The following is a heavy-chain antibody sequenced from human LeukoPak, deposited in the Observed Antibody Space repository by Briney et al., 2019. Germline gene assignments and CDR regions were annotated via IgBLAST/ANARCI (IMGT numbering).Heavy chain of an antibody. D-gene: IGHD3-22*01. Sequence: GGSLRLSCAASGFTFSSYPVSWVRQAPGRGLEWVSAITSSGGTYYIASVRGRFIVSRDNSKNTLYLQMNSLRAEDTAVYYCAKEVVVRSWLDPWGQGTLVTVSS. CDR1: GFTFSSYP. CDR2: ITSSGGT. CDR3: AKEVVVRSWLDP. J-gene: IGHJ5*02. V-gene: IGHV3-23*01.